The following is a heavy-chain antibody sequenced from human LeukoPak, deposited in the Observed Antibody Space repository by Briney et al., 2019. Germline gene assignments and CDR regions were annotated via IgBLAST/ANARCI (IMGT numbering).Heavy chain of an antibody. Sequence: GRSLRLSCAASGFTFSSYGMQWVRQAPGKGLEWVAVIWYDGSNKYYADSVKGRFTISRDNSKNTLYLQMNSLRAEDTAVYYCAREPTSDYYDSSGYYKTHYFDYWGQGTLVTVSS. V-gene: IGHV3-33*01. CDR1: GFTFSSYG. D-gene: IGHD3-22*01. J-gene: IGHJ4*02. CDR3: AREPTSDYYDSSGYYKTHYFDY. CDR2: IWYDGSNK.